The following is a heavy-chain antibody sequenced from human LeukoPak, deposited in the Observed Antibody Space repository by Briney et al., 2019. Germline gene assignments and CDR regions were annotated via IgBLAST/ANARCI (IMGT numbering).Heavy chain of an antibody. J-gene: IGHJ6*03. CDR3: ARTGGIVVVPAARDYYYYYMDV. CDR1: GYTFTGYY. CDR2: INPNSGGT. V-gene: IGHV1-2*02. D-gene: IGHD2-2*01. Sequence: GASVKVSCKASGYTFTGYYMHWVRQAPGQGLEWMGWINPNSGGTNYAQKLQGRVTMTTDTSTSTAYMELRSLRSDDTAVYYCARTGGIVVVPAARDYYYYYMDVWGKGTTVTVSS.